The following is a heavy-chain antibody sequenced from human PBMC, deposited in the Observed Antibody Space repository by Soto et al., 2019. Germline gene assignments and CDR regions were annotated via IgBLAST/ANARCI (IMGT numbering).Heavy chain of an antibody. CDR3: ARGRASGSYYLLDY. V-gene: IGHV1-8*01. J-gene: IGHJ4*02. D-gene: IGHD3-10*01. CDR2: INPNSGNI. Sequence: ASVKVSCKASGHIFTSYGINWVRQATGHGLEWMGWINPNSGNIGYAQKFQGRVTMTRDTAIRTAYMEVSRLRSDDTAVYYCARGRASGSYYLLDYWGQGTLVTVSS. CDR1: GHIFTSYG.